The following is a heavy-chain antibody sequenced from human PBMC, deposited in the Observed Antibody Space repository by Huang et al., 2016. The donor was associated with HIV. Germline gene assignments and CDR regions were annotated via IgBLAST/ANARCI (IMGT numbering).Heavy chain of an antibody. V-gene: IGHV3-15*01. J-gene: IGHJ4*02. CDR3: TTWSLTAAGGN. Sequence: EVHLIESGGGLVKPGSSLRLSCEGSGFTFSKVWMSWVRKTPGKGLEWVGLIKDSLARWTIEYAAPVKGRFIISRDDSKKRMDLQMDNLKAADTAVYYCTTWSLTAAGGNWGQGTLVTVSS. D-gene: IGHD2-2*01. CDR2: IKDSLARWTI. CDR1: GFTFSKVW.